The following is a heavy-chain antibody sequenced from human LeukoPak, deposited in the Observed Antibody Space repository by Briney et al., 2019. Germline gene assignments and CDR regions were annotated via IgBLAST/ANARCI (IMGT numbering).Heavy chain of an antibody. CDR1: GFTFSGYS. CDR3: ARGGNKKDYGNTWDGVY. CDR2: ISSDGNIK. Sequence: GGSLRLSCAGTGFTFSGYSMHWVRKAPGKGLEWVALISSDGNIKHYADSVKGRFTVSRGDTLILQMNSLRPDDTAVYYCARGGNKKDYGNTWDGVYWGQGTLVTVSS. J-gene: IGHJ4*02. D-gene: IGHD3-16*01. V-gene: IGHV3-30*04.